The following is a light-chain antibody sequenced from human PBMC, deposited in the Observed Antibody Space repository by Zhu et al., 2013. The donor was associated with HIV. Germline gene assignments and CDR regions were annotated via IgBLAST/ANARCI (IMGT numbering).Light chain of an antibody. V-gene: IGKV4-1*01. J-gene: IGKJ3*01. CDR3: QQYYSTPFT. CDR1: QSVLYSSNGNNY. Sequence: DIVMTQSPDSLAVSLGERATINCKSSQSVLYSSNGNNYLAWYQQKPGQPPKLLIYWASTRESGVPDRFSGSGSGTDFTLSISSLQAEDVAVYYCQQYYSTPFTFGPGTKVGIK. CDR2: WAS.